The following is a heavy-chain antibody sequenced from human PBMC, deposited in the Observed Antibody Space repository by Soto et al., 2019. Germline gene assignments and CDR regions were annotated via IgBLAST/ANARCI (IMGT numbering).Heavy chain of an antibody. J-gene: IGHJ5*02. Sequence: GGSLRLSCAASGFTFSSYAMHWVRQAPGKGLEWVAVISYDGSNKYYADSVKGRFTISRDNSKNTLYLQMNSLRAEDTAVYYCARDTDGSGSYSWFDPWGQGTLVTVS. CDR2: ISYDGSNK. CDR1: GFTFSSYA. CDR3: ARDTDGSGSYSWFDP. D-gene: IGHD3-10*01. V-gene: IGHV3-30-3*01.